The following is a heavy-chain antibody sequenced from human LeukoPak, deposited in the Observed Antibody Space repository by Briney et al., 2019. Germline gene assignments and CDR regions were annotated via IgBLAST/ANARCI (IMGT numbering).Heavy chain of an antibody. CDR2: IDWDDDK. CDR3: AREKWLRAPFDY. CDR1: GFSLSTSRMC. J-gene: IGHJ4*02. V-gene: IGHV2-70*11. Sequence: SGPALVKPTQTLTLTCTFSGFSLSTSRMCVSWIRQPPGKALEWLARIDWDDDKYYSTSLKTRLTISKDTSKNQVVLTMTNMDPVDTATYYCAREKWLRAPFDYWGQGTLVTVSS. D-gene: IGHD5-12*01.